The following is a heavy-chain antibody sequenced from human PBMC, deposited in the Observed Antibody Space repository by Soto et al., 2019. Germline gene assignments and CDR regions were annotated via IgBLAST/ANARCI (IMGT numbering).Heavy chain of an antibody. V-gene: IGHV4-34*01. D-gene: IGHD2-2*01. CDR3: ARGGRAPDIVVVPAAIWLDP. J-gene: IGHJ5*02. CDR2: SNHRGST. Sequence: SQTLSLTSAVFGGYFRGLDWSWIRQPPGKGLEWIGESNHRGSTNYNPSLKSRVTISVDTSKNQFSLKLSSVTAADTAVYYCARGGRAPDIVVVPAAIWLDPWGQGTLVTVSS. CDR1: GGYFRGLD.